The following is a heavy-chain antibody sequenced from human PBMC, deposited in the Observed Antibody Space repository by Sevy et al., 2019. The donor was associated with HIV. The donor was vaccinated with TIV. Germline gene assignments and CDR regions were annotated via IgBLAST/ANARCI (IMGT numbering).Heavy chain of an antibody. J-gene: IGHJ4*02. CDR1: GFTFSSYS. Sequence: GGSLRLSCAASGFTFSSYSMNWVRQAPGKGLEWVSYISSSSTIYYADSVKGRFTISRDNAKNSLYLQMNSLRAEDTAVYYCARDPFGVVTFDYWGQGTLVTVSS. D-gene: IGHD3-3*01. CDR2: ISSSSTI. V-gene: IGHV3-48*01. CDR3: ARDPFGVVTFDY.